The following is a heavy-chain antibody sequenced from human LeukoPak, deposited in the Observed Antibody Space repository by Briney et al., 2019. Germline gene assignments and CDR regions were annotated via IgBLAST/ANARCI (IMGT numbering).Heavy chain of an antibody. CDR2: IGFSSGYI. CDR3: AKDHYDSSGYYSYYYYYYMDV. D-gene: IGHD3-22*01. CDR1: GFTFSSYT. V-gene: IGHV3-21*04. J-gene: IGHJ6*03. Sequence: GGSLRLSCAASGFTFSSYTMNWVRQAPGKGLEWVSSIGFSSGYIYYADSVKGRFTISRDNSKNTLYLQMNSLRAEDTAVYYCAKDHYDSSGYYSYYYYYYMDVWGKGTTVTVSS.